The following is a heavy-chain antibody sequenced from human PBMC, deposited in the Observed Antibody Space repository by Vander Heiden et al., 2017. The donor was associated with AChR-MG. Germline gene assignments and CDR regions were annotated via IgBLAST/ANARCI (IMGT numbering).Heavy chain of an antibody. CDR2: IYHSGST. CDR1: GGSISSDYYS. Sequence: QLQLQASGSGLVQPSQTLSLTCAVYGGSISSDYYSWSWIRQPPGKGLEWIGYIYHSGSTYYNPSLKRRVTISVDRSKNQFSLKLSSVTAADTAVYYCARQDSSGFSYYSDYWGQGTLVTVSS. J-gene: IGHJ4*02. CDR3: ARQDSSGFSYYSDY. V-gene: IGHV4-30-2*01. D-gene: IGHD3-22*01.